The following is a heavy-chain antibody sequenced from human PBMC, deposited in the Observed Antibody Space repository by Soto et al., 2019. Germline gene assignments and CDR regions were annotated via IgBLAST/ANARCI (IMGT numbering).Heavy chain of an antibody. Sequence: SQTLSLTFAISGDSVSSNSAACNLIRHSPSRGLEWLGRTYYRSKWYNDYAVSVKSRITINPDTSKNQFSLQLNSVTPEDTAVYYCAREVLAVAGYYYYGTDVWGQGTTVTVSS. D-gene: IGHD6-19*01. CDR2: TYYRSKWYN. V-gene: IGHV6-1*01. CDR3: AREVLAVAGYYYYGTDV. CDR1: GDSVSSNSAA. J-gene: IGHJ6*02.